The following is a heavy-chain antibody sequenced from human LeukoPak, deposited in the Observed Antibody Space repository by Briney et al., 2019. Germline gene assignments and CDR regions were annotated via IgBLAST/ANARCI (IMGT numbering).Heavy chain of an antibody. CDR2: INHSGST. V-gene: IGHV4-34*01. D-gene: IGHD6-13*01. CDR1: GGSFSGYY. J-gene: IGHJ4*02. Sequence: SETLSLTCAVYGGSFSGYYWSWIRQPPGKGLEWIGEINHSGSTNYNPSLKSRVTISVDTSKNQFSLKLSSVTAADTAVYYCARQASSWYEDYWGQGTLVTVSS. CDR3: ARQASSWYEDY.